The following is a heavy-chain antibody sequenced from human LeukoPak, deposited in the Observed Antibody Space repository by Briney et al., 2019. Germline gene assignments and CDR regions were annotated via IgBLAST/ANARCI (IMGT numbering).Heavy chain of an antibody. Sequence: GGSLRLSCTGSGFTFSTYWMHWVRQAPGKGLEWVSSISGRGGNTYYADSVKGRFTISRDDSKNTLFLQMNSLRAEDTAVYYCATGYSDSLRSPLDSWGQGTLVTVSS. V-gene: IGHV3-23*01. CDR1: GFTFSTYW. CDR2: ISGRGGNT. D-gene: IGHD3-22*01. J-gene: IGHJ5*01. CDR3: ATGYSDSLRSPLDS.